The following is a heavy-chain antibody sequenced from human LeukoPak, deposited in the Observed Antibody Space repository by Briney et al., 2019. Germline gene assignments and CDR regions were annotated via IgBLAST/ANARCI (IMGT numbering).Heavy chain of an antibody. V-gene: IGHV4-59*05. Sequence: SETLSLTCTVSGGSISSYYWSWIRQPPGKGLEWIGSIYYSGSTYYNPSLKSRVTISVDTSKNQFSLKLSSVTAADTAVYYCARRVDTAIVFDYWGQGTLVTVSS. D-gene: IGHD5-18*01. CDR3: ARRVDTAIVFDY. CDR1: GGSISSYY. CDR2: IYYSGST. J-gene: IGHJ4*02.